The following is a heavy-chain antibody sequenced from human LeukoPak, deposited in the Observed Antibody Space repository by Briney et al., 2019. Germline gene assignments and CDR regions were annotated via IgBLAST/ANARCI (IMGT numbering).Heavy chain of an antibody. J-gene: IGHJ6*03. D-gene: IGHD1-1*01. CDR2: IREDGSEK. V-gene: IGHV3-7*01. CDR3: ARDKTGTTGGYYCYYMDV. CDR1: GFTFSAYW. Sequence: PGGSLRLSCAASGFTFSAYWMRWVRQAPGKVLEWVANIREDGSEKYYVDSVKGRFTISRDNAKNSLYLQMNSLRAEDTAVYYCARDKTGTTGGYYCYYMDVWGKGTTVTVSS.